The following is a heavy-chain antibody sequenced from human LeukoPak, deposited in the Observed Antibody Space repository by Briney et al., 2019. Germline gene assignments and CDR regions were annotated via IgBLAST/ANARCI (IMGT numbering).Heavy chain of an antibody. CDR2: ISSSGGNI. CDR1: GFTFGSYI. V-gene: IGHV3-21*01. Sequence: GGSLRLSCAASGFTFGSYIMNWVRQAPGKGPEWVSCISSSGGNIYYADSLKGRFTISRDNAKNSLFLQMNSLRVEDTAVYYCARGLYRYSSGWHFDYWGQGILVTVSS. J-gene: IGHJ4*02. D-gene: IGHD6-19*01. CDR3: ARGLYRYSSGWHFDY.